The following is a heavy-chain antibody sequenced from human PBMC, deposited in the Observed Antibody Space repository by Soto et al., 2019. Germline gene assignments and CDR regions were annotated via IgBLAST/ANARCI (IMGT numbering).Heavy chain of an antibody. CDR3: ARDRSIRYFDWSQNWFDP. J-gene: IGHJ5*02. Sequence: ASVKVSCKASGYTFTSYGISWVRQAPGQGLEWMGWISAYNGNTNYAQKLQGRVTMTTDTSTSTAYMELRSLRSDDTAVYYCARDRSIRYFDWSQNWFDPWGQGTLVTISS. V-gene: IGHV1-18*01. CDR2: ISAYNGNT. D-gene: IGHD3-9*01. CDR1: GYTFTSYG.